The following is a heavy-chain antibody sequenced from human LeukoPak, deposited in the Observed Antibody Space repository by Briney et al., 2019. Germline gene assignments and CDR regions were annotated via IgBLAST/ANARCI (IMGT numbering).Heavy chain of an antibody. J-gene: IGHJ4*02. CDR2: IYYSGST. V-gene: IGHV4-59*08. D-gene: IGHD3-3*01. CDR1: GGSISSYY. Sequence: PSETLSLTCTVSGGSISSYYWSWIRQPPGKGLEWIGYIYYSGSTNYNPSLKSRVTISVDTSKNQFSLKLSSVTAADTAVYYCASHYDFWSGYWAYFDYWGQGTLVTVSS. CDR3: ASHYDFWSGYWAYFDY.